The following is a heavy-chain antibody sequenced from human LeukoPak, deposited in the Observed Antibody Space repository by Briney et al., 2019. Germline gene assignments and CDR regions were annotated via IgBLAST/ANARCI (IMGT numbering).Heavy chain of an antibody. Sequence: GGSLRLSRAASGFSVTDNFMSWVRQAPGKGLEWVANIGEDGTKTYYVDSVKGRFTISRDNAKNSLYLLMNSLRDEDTAVYYCAGDWALDGDYYGMDVWGQGTTVTVSS. CDR3: AGDWALDGDYYGMDV. V-gene: IGHV3-7*01. J-gene: IGHJ6*02. CDR1: GFSVTDNF. CDR2: IGEDGTKT. D-gene: IGHD3/OR15-3a*01.